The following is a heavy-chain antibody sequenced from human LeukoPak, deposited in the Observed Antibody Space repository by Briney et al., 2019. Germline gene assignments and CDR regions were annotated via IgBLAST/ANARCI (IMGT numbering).Heavy chain of an antibody. D-gene: IGHD3-10*01. J-gene: IGHJ4*02. CDR2: IYYSGST. V-gene: IGHV4-39*01. Sequence: PSETLSLTCTVSGGSISSSSYYWGWIRQPPGKGLEWIGAIYYSGSTYYDPSLKSRINISIDTSKNQFFLRVTSVTAADTAVYYCARYYGSGSKTVRAIDYWGQGTLVIVSS. CDR3: ARYYGSGSKTVRAIDY. CDR1: GGSISSSSYY.